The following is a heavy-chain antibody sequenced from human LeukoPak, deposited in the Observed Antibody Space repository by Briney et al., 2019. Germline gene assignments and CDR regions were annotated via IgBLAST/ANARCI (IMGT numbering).Heavy chain of an antibody. D-gene: IGHD1-14*01. J-gene: IGHJ4*02. CDR3: AKEANHCSSRHYDY. V-gene: IGHV3-11*04. CDR2: ITTTGSTI. CDR1: GFIFSDYY. Sequence: PGGSLRLSCAASGFIFSDYYMSWIRQAPGKGLEWIAYITTTGSTIFYADSVKGRFSISRDNTKNSLYLQMNSLRAEDTAVYYCAKEANHCSSRHYDYWGQGILVTVPS.